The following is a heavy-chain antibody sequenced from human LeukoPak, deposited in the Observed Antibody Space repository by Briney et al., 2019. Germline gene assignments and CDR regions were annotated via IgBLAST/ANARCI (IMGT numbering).Heavy chain of an antibody. CDR3: AKDSSDLIAAAGVLDY. J-gene: IGHJ4*02. CDR2: ISWNSGSI. Sequence: PGGSLRLSCAASGFTFDDYAMHWVRQAPGKGLEWVSGISWNSGSIGYADSVKGRFTISRDNAKNSLYLQMNSLRAEDMALYYCAKDSSDLIAAAGVLDYWGQGTLVTVSS. CDR1: GFTFDDYA. D-gene: IGHD6-13*01. V-gene: IGHV3-9*03.